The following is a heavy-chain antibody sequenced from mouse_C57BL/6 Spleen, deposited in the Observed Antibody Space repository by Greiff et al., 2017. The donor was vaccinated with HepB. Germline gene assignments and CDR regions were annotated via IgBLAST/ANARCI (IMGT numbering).Heavy chain of an antibody. D-gene: IGHD2-1*01. CDR3: ARHDGNYVYFDV. J-gene: IGHJ1*03. V-gene: IGHV5-6*01. CDR2: ISSGGSYT. Sequence: EVQRVESGGDLVKPGGSLKLSCAASGFTFSSYGMSWVRQTPDKRLEWVATISSGGSYTYYPDSVKGRFTISRDNAKNTLYLQMSSLKSEDTAMYYCARHDGNYVYFDVWGTGTTVTVSS. CDR1: GFTFSSYG.